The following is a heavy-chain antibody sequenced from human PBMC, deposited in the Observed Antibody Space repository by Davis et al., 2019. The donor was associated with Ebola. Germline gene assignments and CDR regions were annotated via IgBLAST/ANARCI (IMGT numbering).Heavy chain of an antibody. CDR1: GFTFSSYG. CDR3: ARDSRSTNVDWYFDL. D-gene: IGHD5/OR15-5a*01. Sequence: GGSLRLSCAASGFTFSSYGMHWVRQAPGKGLEWVAVIWYDGSNKYYADSVKGRFTISRHNSKNTLYLQMNSLRAEDTAVYYCARDSRSTNVDWYFDLWGRGTLVTVSS. J-gene: IGHJ2*01. V-gene: IGHV3-33*01. CDR2: IWYDGSNK.